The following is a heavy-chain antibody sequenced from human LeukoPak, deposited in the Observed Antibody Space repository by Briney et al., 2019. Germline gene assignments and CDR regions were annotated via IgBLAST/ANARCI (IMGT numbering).Heavy chain of an antibody. D-gene: IGHD6-13*01. J-gene: IGHJ4*02. CDR3: ARDRPPQLVRPFDY. CDR1: GYIFTGYY. Sequence: ASVKVSCKASGYIFTGYYMHWVRQAPGLGLEWMGWINPNSGGTNYAHKFQGRVTMTRDTSISTAYMELSRLRSDDTAVYYCARDRPPQLVRPFDYWGQGTPVTVSS. CDR2: INPNSGGT. V-gene: IGHV1-2*07.